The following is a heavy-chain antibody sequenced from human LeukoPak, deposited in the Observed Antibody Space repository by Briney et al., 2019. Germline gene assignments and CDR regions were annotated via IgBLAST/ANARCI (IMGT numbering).Heavy chain of an antibody. CDR1: EFTFSSYA. V-gene: IGHV3-23*01. J-gene: IGHJ4*02. CDR3: ARDHYGSGIFDY. Sequence: GGSLRLSCAASEFTFSSYAMSWVRQAPGKGLEWVSAISGSGGSTYYADSVKGRFTISRDNAKNSLYLQMNSLRAEDTAVYYCARDHYGSGIFDYWGQGTLVTVSS. CDR2: ISGSGGST. D-gene: IGHD3-10*01.